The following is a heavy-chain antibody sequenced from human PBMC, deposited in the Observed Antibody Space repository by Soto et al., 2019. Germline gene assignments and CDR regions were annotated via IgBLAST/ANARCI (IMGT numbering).Heavy chain of an antibody. D-gene: IGHD1-26*01. CDR1: GCSISGGGYY. V-gene: IGHV4-31*03. J-gene: IGHJ6*02. CDR2: IYYSGST. CDR3: ASRSRIHHYGMDV. Sequence: PSESLFLTCTFSGCSISGGGYYWSWIRQHPGTGLEWIWYIYYSGSTYYNPSLKSRVTISVDTSKNLFSLKLNSVTAEGTAVYYCASRSRIHHYGMDVWGQGTTVTVSS.